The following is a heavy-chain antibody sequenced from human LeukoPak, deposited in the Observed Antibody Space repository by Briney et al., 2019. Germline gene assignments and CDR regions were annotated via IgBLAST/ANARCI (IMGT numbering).Heavy chain of an antibody. J-gene: IGHJ4*02. CDR2: INGSGGST. Sequence: GGSLRLSCAASGFTFSSDAMSWVRQAPGKGLELVSAINGSGGSTYYADPVKGRFTISRDNSKNTLYLQMNSLRAEDTAVYYCSKWVTVTTGDYWGQGALVTVSS. CDR1: GFTFSSDA. V-gene: IGHV3-23*01. CDR3: SKWVTVTTGDY. D-gene: IGHD4-17*01.